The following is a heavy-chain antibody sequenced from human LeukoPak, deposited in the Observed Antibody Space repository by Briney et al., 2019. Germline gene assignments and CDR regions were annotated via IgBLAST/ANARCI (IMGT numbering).Heavy chain of an antibody. Sequence: KSGGSLRLSCAASGFTFSNAWMSWVRQAPGTGLEWVSSISSGGGYIYYADSVKGRFTISRDNARNSVYLQMNSLRAEDTAVYYCARVSSFSMDVWGQGTTVTVSS. CDR1: GFTFSNAW. J-gene: IGHJ6*02. CDR3: ARVSSFSMDV. D-gene: IGHD6-6*01. V-gene: IGHV3-21*01. CDR2: ISSGGGYI.